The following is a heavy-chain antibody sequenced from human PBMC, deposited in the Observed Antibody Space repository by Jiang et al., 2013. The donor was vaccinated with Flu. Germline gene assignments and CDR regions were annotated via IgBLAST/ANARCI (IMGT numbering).Heavy chain of an antibody. J-gene: IGHJ4*02. CDR1: GYTFTSRS. CDR3: AREGWQSYEPNAGATHFDV. D-gene: IGHD5-24*01. CDR2: ITADEGNT. V-gene: IGHV1-3*01. Sequence: SGAEVKKPGASVKLSCRASGYTFTSRSLHWVRQAPGQSLEWMGWITADEGNTKYSQKFQGRVTFIRDTSASSVYMELSGLTSEDTAIYYCAREGWQSYEPNAGATHFDVWGQGTLVTVSS.